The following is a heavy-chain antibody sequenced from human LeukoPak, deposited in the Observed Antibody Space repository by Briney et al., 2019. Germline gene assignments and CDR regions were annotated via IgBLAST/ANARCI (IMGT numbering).Heavy chain of an antibody. J-gene: IGHJ6*03. CDR1: GGSFSGYY. V-gene: IGHV4-34*01. CDR3: ARHYCSSTSCYSRAYYYMDV. Sequence: SETLSLTCAVYGGSFSGYYWSWIRQPPGKRLEWIGEINHSGSTNYNPSLKSRVTISVDTSKNQFSLKLSSVTAADTAVYYCARHYCSSTSCYSRAYYYMDVWGKGTSVTVSS. CDR2: INHSGST. D-gene: IGHD2-2*02.